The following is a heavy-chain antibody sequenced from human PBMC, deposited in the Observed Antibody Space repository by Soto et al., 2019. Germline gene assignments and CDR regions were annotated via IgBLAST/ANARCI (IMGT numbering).Heavy chain of an antibody. V-gene: IGHV4-38-2*01. D-gene: IGHD3-16*01. CDR3: TRGAGAPWVRFDS. Sequence: SETLSLTCGVSGYSITSGFYWGWFRQSPGKGLEWIGTISYSAKTFYNPSLASRFSMAVDSSKNQFSLRLTSVTAADTALSYCTRGAGAPWVRFDSWGRGILVTVSS. CDR1: GYSITSGFY. J-gene: IGHJ4*02. CDR2: ISYSAKT.